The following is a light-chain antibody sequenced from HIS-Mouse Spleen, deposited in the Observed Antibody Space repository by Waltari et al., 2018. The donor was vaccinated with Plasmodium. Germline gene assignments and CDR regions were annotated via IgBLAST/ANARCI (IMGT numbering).Light chain of an antibody. J-gene: IGLJ1*01. CDR1: HLGSKS. CDR2: DDS. Sequence: SSVLTQPPSVSVAPGQPARITCGGNHLGSKSVHWYQQKPGQAPGLVVYDDSDRPPGIPERFSGSNSGNTATLTISRVEAGDEADYYCQVWDSSSDHYVFGTGTKVTVL. V-gene: IGLV3-21*02. CDR3: QVWDSSSDHYV.